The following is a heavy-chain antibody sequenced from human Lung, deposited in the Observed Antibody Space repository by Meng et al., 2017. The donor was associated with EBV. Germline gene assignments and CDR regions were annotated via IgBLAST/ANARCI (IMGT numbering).Heavy chain of an antibody. CDR1: EPTLRGFT. CDR2: IDLDGRKK. J-gene: IGHJ4*02. V-gene: IGHV3-30*04. D-gene: IGHD3-16*01. Sequence: VGFGGGQVQPGRASPLPGVGEEPTLRGFTLPRAGHAPGKAPEWVAVIDLDGRKKCFAEYGKGRLTLSRENFVNTLYLQMDSLRIEDTVVYYCTREIGGHDYWGQGTLVTVSS. CDR3: TREIGGHDY.